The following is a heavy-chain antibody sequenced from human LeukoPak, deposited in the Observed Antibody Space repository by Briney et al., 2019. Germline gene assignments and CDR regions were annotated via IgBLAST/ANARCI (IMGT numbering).Heavy chain of an antibody. V-gene: IGHV1-69*04. CDR1: GGTVSSYG. CDR2: IIPILGIA. D-gene: IGHD3-22*01. J-gene: IGHJ3*02. CDR3: ARVGDPMIGKDARIDI. Sequence: SVKVSCKASGGTVSSYGISWVRQAPGQGLECMGRIIPILGIANYAQKLQGRVTITADKSTSTAYMELSSLRSEDTAVYYCARVGDPMIGKDARIDIWGQGTMVTVSS.